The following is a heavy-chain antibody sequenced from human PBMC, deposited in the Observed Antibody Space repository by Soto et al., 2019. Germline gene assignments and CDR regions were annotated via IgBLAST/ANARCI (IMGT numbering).Heavy chain of an antibody. D-gene: IGHD2-8*02. V-gene: IGHV4-34*01. J-gene: IGHJ4*01. CDR3: ARDKITGLFDY. Sequence: SETRSVTCAVYGASSCGDYWTGRPQPPGTGLEWIGEINHSGSTNYNPSLKSRVTISVDTSKNQFSLKLTSVTAADTAVYYCARDKITGLFDY. CDR2: INHSGST. CDR1: GASSCGDY.